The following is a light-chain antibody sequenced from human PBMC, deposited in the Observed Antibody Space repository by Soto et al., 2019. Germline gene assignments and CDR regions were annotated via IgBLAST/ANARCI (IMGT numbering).Light chain of an antibody. CDR3: SAYAGSNNFV. V-gene: IGLV2-8*01. Sequence: LSEDPSGSGSPEKKNTISCTGTSSDVGDNYVSWYQQHLGKAPKLIIYEVSQRPSGVPDRFSGSKSGNTASLTVSGLQTEDEADYYCSAYAGSNNFVFGSGTKVTVL. J-gene: IGLJ1*01. CDR1: SSDVGDNY. CDR2: EVS.